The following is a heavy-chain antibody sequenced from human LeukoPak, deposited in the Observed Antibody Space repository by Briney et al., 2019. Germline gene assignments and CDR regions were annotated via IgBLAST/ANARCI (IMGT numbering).Heavy chain of an antibody. CDR3: AKGSSYYDILTGYSRPRPLDY. Sequence: GGSLRLSCAASGFTFSSYAMSWVRQAPGKGLEWVSAISGSGGSTYYADSVKGRFTISRDNSKNTLYLQMNSLRAEDTAVYYCAKGSSYYDILTGYSRPRPLDYRGQGTLVTVSS. CDR1: GFTFSSYA. D-gene: IGHD3-9*01. V-gene: IGHV3-23*01. J-gene: IGHJ4*02. CDR2: ISGSGGST.